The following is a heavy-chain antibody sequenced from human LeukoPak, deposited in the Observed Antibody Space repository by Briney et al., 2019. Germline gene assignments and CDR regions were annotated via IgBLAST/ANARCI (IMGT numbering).Heavy chain of an antibody. J-gene: IGHJ4*02. CDR3: ARGEVVVAATDY. D-gene: IGHD2-15*01. CDR1: GFTISKYA. Sequence: PGGSLRLSCAASGFTISKYAMNWVRQAPGKGLEWVSVISGSGATTYYADSVKGRFTISRDTSKNMLYLQMNGLRAEDTAVYYCARGEVVVAATDYWGQGTLVTVSS. V-gene: IGHV3-23*01. CDR2: ISGSGATT.